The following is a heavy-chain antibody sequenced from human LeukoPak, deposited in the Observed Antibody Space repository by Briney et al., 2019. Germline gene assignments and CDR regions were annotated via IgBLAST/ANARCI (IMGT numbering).Heavy chain of an antibody. V-gene: IGHV4-34*01. CDR1: GVSFDDYY. Sequence: SETLSPTCAVSGVSFDDYYWSWVRQTPGKGLEWIGEINHSGYTNDSPSLKSRVTLSIDTSRKQFSLNLRSVTVADTGIYYCTRMTAGHDYWGQGTLVTVSS. J-gene: IGHJ4*02. CDR2: INHSGYT. CDR3: TRMTAGHDY. D-gene: IGHD2-21*02.